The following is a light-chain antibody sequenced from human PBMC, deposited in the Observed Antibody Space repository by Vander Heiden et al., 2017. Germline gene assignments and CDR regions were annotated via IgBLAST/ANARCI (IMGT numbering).Light chain of an antibody. J-gene: IGLJ3*02. CDR2: DDN. V-gene: IGLV3-21*02. Sequence: SYVLTQPPSVSVAPVPTARSTCGGSNIGSKSVHWYQQKPGQSPVWVVFDDNGRPSGIPERFSGSNSVNTATLTISRVEAGDEADYYCQVWDRSSGWVFGGGTRLTVL. CDR1: NIGSKS. CDR3: QVWDRSSGWV.